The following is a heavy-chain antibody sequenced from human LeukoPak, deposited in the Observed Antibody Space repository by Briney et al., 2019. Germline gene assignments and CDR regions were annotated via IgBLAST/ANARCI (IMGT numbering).Heavy chain of an antibody. D-gene: IGHD2-2*01. CDR1: GVSISSYY. CDR3: ARGYDFFDY. Sequence: SETLSLTCTISGVSISSYYWTWLRQPAGKGLEWIGRIYTSGSTNYNPSLNSRVTMSVDTSKKQFSLKVSSVTAADTAVYYCARGYDFFDYWGQGALVTVSS. V-gene: IGHV4-4*07. CDR2: IYTSGST. J-gene: IGHJ4*02.